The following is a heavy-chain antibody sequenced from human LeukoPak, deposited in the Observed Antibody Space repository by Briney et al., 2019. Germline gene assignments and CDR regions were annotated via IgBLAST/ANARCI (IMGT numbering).Heavy chain of an antibody. CDR3: ARGEFGVGS. D-gene: IGHD3-10*01. J-gene: IGHJ5*02. Sequence: ASSNRIKWMGWMNPNSGNTGYAQKFQGRVTMTRNTSISTAYMELSSLRSEDTAVYYCARGEFGVGSWGQGTLVTVSS. CDR2: MNPNSGNT. V-gene: IGHV1-8*01.